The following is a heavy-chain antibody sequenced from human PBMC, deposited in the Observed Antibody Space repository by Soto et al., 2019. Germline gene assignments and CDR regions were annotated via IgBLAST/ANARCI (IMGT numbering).Heavy chain of an antibody. V-gene: IGHV3-21*01. CDR1: GFAFTRYS. CDR2: ISSTTNYI. Sequence: LRLSCAASGFAFTRYSMNWVRQAPGKGLEWVSSISSTTNYIYYADSMKGRFTVSRDNAKNSVYLEMNSLSAEDTALYYCARESEDLTSNFDYWGQGTLVTVSS. CDR3: ARESEDLTSNFDY. J-gene: IGHJ4*02.